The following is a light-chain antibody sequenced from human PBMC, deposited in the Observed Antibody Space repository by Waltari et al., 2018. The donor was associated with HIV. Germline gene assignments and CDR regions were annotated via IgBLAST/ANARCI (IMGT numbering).Light chain of an antibody. CDR1: SGHIANNQ. V-gene: IGLV6-57*03. Sequence: NFVLTQPHSVSESPGTTVTISCARSSGHIANNQLQWSQQRPGSAPTPVIYEDTQRPSGVPDRFSGSIDTSSNSASLTIYELKTEDEADYYCQSYDQTIPCVFGTGTRLTVL. CDR2: EDT. CDR3: QSYDQTIPCV. J-gene: IGLJ1*01.